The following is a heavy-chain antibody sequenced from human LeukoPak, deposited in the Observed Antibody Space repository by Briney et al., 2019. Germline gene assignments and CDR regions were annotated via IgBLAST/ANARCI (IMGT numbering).Heavy chain of an antibody. CDR1: GFTFSSYG. V-gene: IGHV3-30*02. J-gene: IGHJ2*01. Sequence: GGXLRLSCVASGFTFSSYGMHWVRQAPGKGLEGVAFIRYDGSKKYYADSVKGRFPISRDNSKNTLYLQMNSLRAEDTAVYYCAKDPHSVIVVIGFGYFDLWGRGTLVTVSS. CDR3: AKDPHSVIVVIGFGYFDL. CDR2: IRYDGSKK. D-gene: IGHD3-22*01.